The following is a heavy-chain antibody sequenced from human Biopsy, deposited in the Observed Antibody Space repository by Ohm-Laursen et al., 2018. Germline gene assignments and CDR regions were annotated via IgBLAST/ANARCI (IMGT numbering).Heavy chain of an antibody. V-gene: IGHV1-69*06. CDR2: VMPFFGTA. CDR1: GGTFSSYT. J-gene: IGHJ5*02. D-gene: IGHD3-22*01. CDR3: ARHYYDTSGYNWFDP. Sequence: LVKVSCKASGGTFSSYTFAWVRQAPGQRPEWMGDVMPFFGTAQYAPKLQGRVSMTADKTTYTAYMELTSLTSEDTAVYFCARHYYDTSGYNWFDPWGQGTLVTVSS.